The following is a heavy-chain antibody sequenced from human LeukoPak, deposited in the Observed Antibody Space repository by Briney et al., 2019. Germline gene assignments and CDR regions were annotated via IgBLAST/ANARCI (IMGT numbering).Heavy chain of an antibody. CDR1: GFTFSSYS. V-gene: IGHV3-48*01. D-gene: IGHD6-6*01. J-gene: IGHJ4*02. Sequence: GGSLRLSCAASGFTFSSYSMNWVRQAPGKGLEWVSYISSSSSTIYYADSVKGRFTISRDNAKNSLYLQMNSLRAEDTAVYYCARDIAARRLDYWGQGTLVTVSS. CDR3: ARDIAARRLDY. CDR2: ISSSSSTI.